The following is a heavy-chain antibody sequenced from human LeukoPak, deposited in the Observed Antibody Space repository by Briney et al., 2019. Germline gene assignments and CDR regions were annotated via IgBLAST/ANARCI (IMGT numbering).Heavy chain of an antibody. CDR3: ARDGDYYGSGSYDY. CDR2: IYSGGST. J-gene: IGHJ4*02. V-gene: IGHV3-53*01. D-gene: IGHD3-10*01. CDR1: GVTVSSNY. Sequence: SGGSLRLSCAASGVTVSSNYMSWVRQAPGKGLEWVSVIYSGGSTYYADSVKGRFTISRDNSKNTLYLQMNSLRAEDTAVYYCARDGDYYGSGSYDYWGQGTLVTVSS.